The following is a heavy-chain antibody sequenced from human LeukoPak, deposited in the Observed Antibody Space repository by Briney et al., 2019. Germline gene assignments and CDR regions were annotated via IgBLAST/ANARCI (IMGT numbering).Heavy chain of an antibody. V-gene: IGHV3-11*05. CDR2: ISYTSTYT. CDR1: GGSISSYY. Sequence: LSLTCTVSGGSISSYYWSWIRQAPGKGLECISYISYTSTYTNYADSVKGRFTISRDNSKNTLYLQMNSLRAEDTAVYYCAKEYYDSSGYSLDNWGQGTLVTVSS. J-gene: IGHJ4*02. D-gene: IGHD3-22*01. CDR3: AKEYYDSSGYSLDN.